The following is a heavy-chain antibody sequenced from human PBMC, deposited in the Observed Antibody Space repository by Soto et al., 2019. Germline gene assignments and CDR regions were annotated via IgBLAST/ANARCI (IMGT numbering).Heavy chain of an antibody. J-gene: IGHJ4*02. CDR1: GYSFTSLD. D-gene: IGHD1-26*01. CDR3: ARGVSAGVDY. Sequence: GASVKVSCKASGYSFTSLDINWVRQTAGQGLEWMGWMEPSTGRTGYAQKFQGRVTMTRDTSINTAYMELTTLTSDDTTFYYCARGVSAGVDYWGQGTLVTVSS. CDR2: MEPSTGRT. V-gene: IGHV1-8*01.